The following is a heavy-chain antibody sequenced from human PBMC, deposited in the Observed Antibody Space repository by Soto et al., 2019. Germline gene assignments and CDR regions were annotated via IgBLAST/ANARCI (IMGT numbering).Heavy chain of an antibody. J-gene: IGHJ4*02. D-gene: IGHD3-10*01. CDR3: AKEGDYGSGSRIDY. CDR1: GFTFSSYA. Sequence: EVQLWESGGGLVQPGGSLRLSCAASGFTFSSYAMSWVRQAPGKGLEWVSAISGSGGSTYYADSVKGRFTIARDNSKNTLYLQMSSLRAEDTAVYYCAKEGDYGSGSRIDYWGQGYLVTVSS. CDR2: ISGSGGST. V-gene: IGHV3-23*01.